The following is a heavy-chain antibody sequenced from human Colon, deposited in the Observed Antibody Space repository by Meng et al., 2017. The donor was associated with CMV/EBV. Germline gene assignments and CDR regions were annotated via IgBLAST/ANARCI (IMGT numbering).Heavy chain of an antibody. CDR1: GYIFTDYF. V-gene: IGHV1-69-2*01. D-gene: IGHD3-16*01. CDR3: ASAPHVPMSGFDS. Sequence: CKVSGYIFTDYFLHWIQQAPGKELDWVGLVDPEDGETYYGPKFQGRVTISADTSTGTAYMELSGLRSDDTAVYYCASAPHVPMSGFDSWGQGTLVTVSS. J-gene: IGHJ5*01. CDR2: VDPEDGET.